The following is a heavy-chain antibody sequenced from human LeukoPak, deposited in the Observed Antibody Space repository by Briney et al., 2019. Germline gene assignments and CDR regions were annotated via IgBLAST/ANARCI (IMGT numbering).Heavy chain of an antibody. CDR3: AKLKRGYDSSGSGAFDS. V-gene: IGHV3-23*01. CDR1: GFTFSSIS. J-gene: IGHJ3*02. Sequence: GGSLSLSCAASGFTFSSISMNRVRQAPGKGRKWVSAISGSGGSTYCADSVKGRFTIYRDNSKNTLYLQMNSRRAEDTAVYYCAKLKRGYDSSGSGAFDSWGQGTMVTVSS. D-gene: IGHD3-22*01. CDR2: ISGSGGST.